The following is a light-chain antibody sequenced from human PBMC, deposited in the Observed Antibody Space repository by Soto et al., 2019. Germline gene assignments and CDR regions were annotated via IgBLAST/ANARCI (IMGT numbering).Light chain of an antibody. V-gene: IGKV3-11*01. CDR2: DAS. CDR3: QERSTWPLT. CDR1: QSISSY. J-gene: IGKJ4*01. Sequence: EIVVTQSPATLSLSPGERATLSCRASQSISSYLAWYQQKPGQAPRLLIYDASNRATGIPARFSGSGSGTDFTLTISSLEPEDFAVDYCQERSTWPLTFGGGTKVEIK.